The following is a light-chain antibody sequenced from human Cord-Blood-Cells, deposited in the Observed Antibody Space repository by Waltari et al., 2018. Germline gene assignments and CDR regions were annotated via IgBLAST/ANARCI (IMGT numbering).Light chain of an antibody. Sequence: QSVLTQPPSVSGAPGQRVTISCTGSSSNIGAGYDVHWYQQLPGTAPKRLICGNSNRPSGVPGRFSGSKSGTSASLAITGLQAEDEADYYCQSYDSSLSGWVFGGGTKLTVL. CDR2: GNS. V-gene: IGLV1-40*01. CDR3: QSYDSSLSGWV. J-gene: IGLJ3*02. CDR1: SSNIGAGYD.